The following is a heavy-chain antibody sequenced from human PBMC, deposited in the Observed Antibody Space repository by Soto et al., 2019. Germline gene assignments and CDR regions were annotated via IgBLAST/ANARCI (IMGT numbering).Heavy chain of an antibody. V-gene: IGHV4-30-2*01. CDR3: ARVPDR. D-gene: IGHD2-2*01. J-gene: IGHJ5*02. CDR2: IYHSGST. CDR1: GGAISSGGYS. Sequence: SETLSLTCAVSGGAISSGGYSWSWIRQPPGKGLEWIGYIYHSGSTYYNPSLKSRVTISVDRSKNQFSLKLSSVTAADTAVYYCARVPDRWGQGTLVTVSS.